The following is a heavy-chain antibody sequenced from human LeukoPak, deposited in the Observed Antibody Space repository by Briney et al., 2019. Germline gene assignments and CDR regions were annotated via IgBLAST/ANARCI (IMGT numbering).Heavy chain of an antibody. CDR1: GGSFSGYY. D-gene: IGHD3-10*01. J-gene: IGHJ4*02. V-gene: IGHV4-34*01. Sequence: PSETLSLACAVYGGSFSGYYWSWIRQPPGKGLEWIGEINHSGSTNYNPSLKSRVTISVDTSKNQFSLKLSSVTAADTAVYYCARGAGYYSRLGYNNLWDQGTLVTVSS. CDR3: ARGAGYYSRLGYNNL. CDR2: INHSGST.